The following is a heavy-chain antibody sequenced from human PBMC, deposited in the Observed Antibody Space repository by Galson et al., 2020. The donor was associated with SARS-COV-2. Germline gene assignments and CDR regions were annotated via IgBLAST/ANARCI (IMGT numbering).Heavy chain of an antibody. V-gene: IGHV4-34*01. CDR3: ARGGSRPVMVFDYYYFYMDV. J-gene: IGHJ6*03. CDR1: GGSLSDYS. CDR2: ISHSGST. D-gene: IGHD2-21*01. Sequence: SATLSLTCGVYGGSLSDYSWTWVRQPPGKGLEWIGEISHSGSTNYSPSLKSLVFMSVDTSKNQFSLKLRSVTAADTAVYYCARGGSRPVMVFDYYYFYMDVWGKGTTVTVSS.